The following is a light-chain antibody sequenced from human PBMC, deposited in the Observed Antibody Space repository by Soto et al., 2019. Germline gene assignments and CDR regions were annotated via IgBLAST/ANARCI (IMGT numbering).Light chain of an antibody. CDR1: SSDVGGYDY. Sequence: QSVLTQPASVSGSPGQSITISCTGTSSDVGGYDYVSWYQQHPGKAPRLMIYKASNRPSGVSHRFSGSRSGNTASLTISGLQAEDEADYYCSSYTSGSTLEVFGTGTKGTVL. V-gene: IGLV2-14*01. CDR3: SSYTSGSTLEV. CDR2: KAS. J-gene: IGLJ1*01.